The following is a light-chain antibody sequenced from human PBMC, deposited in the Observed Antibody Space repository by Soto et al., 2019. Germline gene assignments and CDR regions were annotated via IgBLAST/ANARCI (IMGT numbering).Light chain of an antibody. V-gene: IGLV2-14*01. J-gene: IGLJ1*01. Sequence: QYALTQPASVSGSPGQSITISCTGTSSDVGGYNYVSWYQQHPGKAPKLMIYEVSTRPSGVSNRFSGSKSGNTASLTISGLQAEDEADYYCSSYTSSSTSVFGPGTKLTVL. CDR3: SSYTSSSTSV. CDR1: SSDVGGYNY. CDR2: EVS.